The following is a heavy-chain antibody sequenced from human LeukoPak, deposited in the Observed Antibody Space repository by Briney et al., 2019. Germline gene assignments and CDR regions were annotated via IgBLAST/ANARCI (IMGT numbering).Heavy chain of an antibody. CDR1: GGSISSYY. D-gene: IGHD3-10*01. J-gene: IGHJ3*02. Sequence: SETLSLTCTVSGGSISSYYWSWIRQPPGKGLEWIGYIYYSGSTNYNPSLKSRVTISVDTSKSQFSLKLSSVTAADTAVYYCARGPSVTMVRGEIDAFDIWGQGTMVTVSS. V-gene: IGHV4-59*01. CDR2: IYYSGST. CDR3: ARGPSVTMVRGEIDAFDI.